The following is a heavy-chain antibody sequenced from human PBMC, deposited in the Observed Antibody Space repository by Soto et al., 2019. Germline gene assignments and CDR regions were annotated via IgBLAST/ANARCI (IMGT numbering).Heavy chain of an antibody. CDR2: IVVGSGNT. CDR3: AARLYNTRTYYDFWSGDTGDAFDI. CDR1: GFTFTSSA. D-gene: IGHD3-3*01. J-gene: IGHJ3*02. V-gene: IGHV1-58*02. Sequence: SVKVSCKASGFTFTSSAMQWVRQARGQRLEWIGWIVVGSGNTNYAQKFQERVTITRDMSTSTAYMELSSLRSEDTAVYYCAARLYNTRTYYDFWSGDTGDAFDIWGRGTMVTVSS.